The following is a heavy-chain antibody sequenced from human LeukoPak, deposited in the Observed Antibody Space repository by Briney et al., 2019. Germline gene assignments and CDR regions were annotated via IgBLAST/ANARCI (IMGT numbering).Heavy chain of an antibody. CDR2: IKQDGSET. CDR1: GFTFSSFW. V-gene: IGHV3-7*02. CDR3: EGGTY. Sequence: GGSLRLSCAASGFTFSSFWMNWVRQAPGKGLEWVANIKQDGSETYYVDSVRGRFTVSRDNAKNSLFLQMNGLRAEDTAVYYCEGGTYWGQGTLVTVSS. J-gene: IGHJ4*02. D-gene: IGHD3-16*01.